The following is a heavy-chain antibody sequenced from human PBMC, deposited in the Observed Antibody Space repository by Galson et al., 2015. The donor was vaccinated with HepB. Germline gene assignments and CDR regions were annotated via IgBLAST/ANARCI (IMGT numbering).Heavy chain of an antibody. J-gene: IGHJ2*01. V-gene: IGHV3-11*04. CDR3: ARVYFGSGSSSAYWYFDL. Sequence: SLRLSCAASGFTFSDYYMSWIRQAPGQGLESVSYISSTGTTMYYADSAKGRFTISRDNAQNSLYLQMNSLRDEDTAVYYCARVYFGSGSSSAYWYFDLWGRGALVTVSS. D-gene: IGHD3-10*01. CDR2: ISSTGTTM. CDR1: GFTFSDYY.